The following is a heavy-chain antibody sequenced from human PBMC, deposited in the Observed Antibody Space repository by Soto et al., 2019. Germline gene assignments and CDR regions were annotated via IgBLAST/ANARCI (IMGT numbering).Heavy chain of an antibody. CDR3: TTDPSSGWYFNWFDP. D-gene: IGHD6-19*01. V-gene: IGHV3-15*01. CDR2: IKSETDGGTT. J-gene: IGHJ5*02. Sequence: PGGSLRLSCAASGFTFSNAWMSWVRQAPGKGLEWVGRIKSETDGGTTDYAAPVKGRFTISRDDSKNTLYLQMNSLKTEDTAVYYCTTDPSSGWYFNWFDPWGHGTLVTVSS. CDR1: GFTFSNAW.